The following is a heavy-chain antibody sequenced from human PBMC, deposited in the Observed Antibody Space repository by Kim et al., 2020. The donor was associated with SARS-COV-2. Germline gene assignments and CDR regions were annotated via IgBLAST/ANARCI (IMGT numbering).Heavy chain of an antibody. Sequence: GGSLRLSCAASGFTFSSYVMSWVRQAPGKGLEWVSGISGSGGSASYADSVKGRFTISRDNSKNTLYLQMNSLRAEDTAVYYCVQLLSDYWGQGTLVTVSS. J-gene: IGHJ4*02. CDR3: VQLLSDY. CDR1: GFTFSSYV. D-gene: IGHD2-2*01. V-gene: IGHV3-23*01. CDR2: ISGSGGSA.